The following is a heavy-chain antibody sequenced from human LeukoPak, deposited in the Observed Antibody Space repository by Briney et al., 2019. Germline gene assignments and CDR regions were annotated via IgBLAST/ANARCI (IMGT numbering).Heavy chain of an antibody. D-gene: IGHD6-19*01. CDR2: IYYSGTT. J-gene: IGHJ4*02. CDR1: GGSINTYY. Sequence: TSETLSLTCTVSGGSINTYYWSWIRQPPGKGLEWIGYIYYSGTTSYNPFLKGRVTISVDTSKNQFSLKLSSVTAADTAVYYCARWLRYNSGWGFDYWGQGTQVTVSS. CDR3: ARWLRYNSGWGFDY. V-gene: IGHV4-59*01.